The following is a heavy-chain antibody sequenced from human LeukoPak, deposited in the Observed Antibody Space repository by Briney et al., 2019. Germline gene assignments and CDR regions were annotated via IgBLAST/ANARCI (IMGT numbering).Heavy chain of an antibody. CDR2: MNPNSGNT. Sequence: ASVKVSCKASGYTFTSYDINWVRQATGQGLEWMGWMNPNSGNTGYAQKFQGRVTMTRNTSISTVYMELSSLRSEDTAVYYCARDYYDSSGYTNWGQGTLVTVSS. CDR1: GYTFTSYD. J-gene: IGHJ4*02. CDR3: ARDYYDSSGYTN. V-gene: IGHV1-8*01. D-gene: IGHD3-22*01.